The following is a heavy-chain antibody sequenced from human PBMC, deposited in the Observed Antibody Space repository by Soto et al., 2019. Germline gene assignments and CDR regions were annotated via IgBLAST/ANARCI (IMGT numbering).Heavy chain of an antibody. CDR1: GGSNSSYY. CDR2: IYYSGST. CDR3: ARGVGSSNPDY. V-gene: IGHV4-59*01. Sequence: QVQLQESGPGLVKPSETLSLTCTVSGGSNSSYYWSWIRQPPGKGLEWIGYIYYSGSTNYNPSLKSRVTISVDTSKNQFSLKLSSVTAADTAVYYCARGVGSSNPDYWGQGTLVTVSS. J-gene: IGHJ4*02. D-gene: IGHD6-6*01.